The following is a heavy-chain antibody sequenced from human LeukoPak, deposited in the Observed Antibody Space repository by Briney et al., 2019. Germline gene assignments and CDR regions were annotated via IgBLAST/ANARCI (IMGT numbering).Heavy chain of an antibody. CDR3: VRLLDLDF. Sequence: GGSLRLSCAASGFTFSNYWMHWVRQAPGKGLVWVSRINKEGGVTDYADSVKGRFTISRDNAKNTLYLQMNSLRVEDTAVYYCVRLLDLDFWGQGTLVTVSS. CDR2: INKEGGVT. CDR1: GFTFSNYW. V-gene: IGHV3-74*01. J-gene: IGHJ4*02. D-gene: IGHD1-1*01.